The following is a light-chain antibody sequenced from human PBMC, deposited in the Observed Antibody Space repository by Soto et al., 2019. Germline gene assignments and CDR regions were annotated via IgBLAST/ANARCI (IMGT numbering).Light chain of an antibody. CDR1: QSVSSH. CDR3: QEYNTLPSLT. CDR2: AAS. Sequence: EIVMTQSPATLSVSPGKRATLSCRASQSVSSHLAWYQQRPGQAPRLLIYAASTRATGIPARFSGSGSGTEFTLTISSLQSEDFALYYCQEYNTLPSLTFGGGTKVEIK. J-gene: IGKJ4*01. V-gene: IGKV3-15*01.